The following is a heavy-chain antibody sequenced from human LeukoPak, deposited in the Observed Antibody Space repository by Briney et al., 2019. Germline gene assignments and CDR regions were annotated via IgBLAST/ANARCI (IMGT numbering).Heavy chain of an antibody. J-gene: IGHJ4*02. V-gene: IGHV3-7*01. CDR1: GFTFFNYW. CDR3: ARNPYYYDSSAYYGYFDY. D-gene: IGHD3-22*01. CDR2: INLEGSQK. Sequence: GGSLRLSCAASGFTFFNYWMSWVRQAPGKGLEWVANINLEGSQKYYVDSLKGRFTISRDNANNLLYLQMNSLRAEDTSVYYCARNPYYYDSSAYYGYFDYWGQGTLVTVSS.